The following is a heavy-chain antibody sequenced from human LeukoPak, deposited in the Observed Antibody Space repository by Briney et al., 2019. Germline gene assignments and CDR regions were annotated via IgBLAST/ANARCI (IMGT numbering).Heavy chain of an antibody. CDR3: TRRELGIAAFDI. D-gene: IGHD7-27*01. CDR1: GGSISSGGYY. V-gene: IGHV4-31*03. J-gene: IGHJ3*02. Sequence: SETLSLTCTVSGGSISSGGYYWSWIRQHPGKGLEWIGYIYYSGSTYYNPSLKSRVTISVDTSKNQFSLKLSSVTAADTAVYYCTRRELGIAAFDIWGQGTMVTVSS. CDR2: IYYSGST.